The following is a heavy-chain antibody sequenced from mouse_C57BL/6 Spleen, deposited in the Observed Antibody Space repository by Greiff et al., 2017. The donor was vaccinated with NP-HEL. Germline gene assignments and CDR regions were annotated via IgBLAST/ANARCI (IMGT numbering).Heavy chain of an antibody. D-gene: IGHD4-1*01. CDR1: GYTFTSYW. CDR3: ARWVTGTVDY. Sequence: VKLQESGAELVMPGASVKLSCKASGYTFTSYWMHWVKQRPGQGLEWIGEIDPSDSYTNYNQKFKGKSTLTVDKSSSTAYMQLSSLTSEDSAVYYCARWVTGTVDYWGQGTTLTVSS. J-gene: IGHJ2*01. CDR2: IDPSDSYT. V-gene: IGHV1-69*01.